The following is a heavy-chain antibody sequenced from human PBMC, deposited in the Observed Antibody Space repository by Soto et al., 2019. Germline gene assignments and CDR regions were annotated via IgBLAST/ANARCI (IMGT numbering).Heavy chain of an antibody. CDR3: ARDFRVGYYDSSGYDY. V-gene: IGHV1-18*01. CDR2: ISAYNGNT. D-gene: IGHD3-22*01. Sequence: ASLKVSSKASGSTFTSYGISWVRQAPGQGLEWMGWISAYNGNTNYAQKLQGRVTMTTDTSTSTAYMELRSLRSDDTAVYYCARDFRVGYYDSSGYDYWGQGTLVTVSS. CDR1: GSTFTSYG. J-gene: IGHJ4*02.